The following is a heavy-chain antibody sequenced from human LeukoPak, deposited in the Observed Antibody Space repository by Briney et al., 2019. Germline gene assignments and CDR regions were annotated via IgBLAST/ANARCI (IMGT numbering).Heavy chain of an antibody. J-gene: IGHJ4*02. CDR1: GFTVSSNY. CDR2: IYSGGST. Sequence: GGSLRLSCAASGFTVSSNYMSWVRHAPGKGLEWVSVIYSGGSTYYADSVKGRFTISRDNSKNTLYLQMNSLRAEDTAVYYCAKGTKQELLIRYYFDYWGQGTLVTVSS. D-gene: IGHD3-10*01. CDR3: AKGTKQELLIRYYFDY. V-gene: IGHV3-53*01.